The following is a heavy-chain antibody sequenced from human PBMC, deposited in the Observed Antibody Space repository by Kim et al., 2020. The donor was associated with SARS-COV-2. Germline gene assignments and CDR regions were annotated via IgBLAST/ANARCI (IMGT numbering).Heavy chain of an antibody. J-gene: IGHJ2*01. V-gene: IGHV4-59*08. D-gene: IGHD5-12*01. CDR1: GGSISSYY. Sequence: SETLSLTCTVSGGSISSYYWICIWKPSGTRLKWICYIYYTSGTNYNPSLKSRVTISVDTSKNQFSLKLSSVTAADTAVYYCARHGGARWLQSTSWYFDLWGRGTLVTVSS. CDR3: ARHGGARWLQSTSWYFDL. CDR2: IYYTSGT.